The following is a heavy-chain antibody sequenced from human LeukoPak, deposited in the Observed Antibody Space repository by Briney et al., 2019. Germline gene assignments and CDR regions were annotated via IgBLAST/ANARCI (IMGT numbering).Heavy chain of an antibody. CDR2: INPNSGGT. J-gene: IGHJ4*02. D-gene: IGHD5-12*01. CDR3: ARDWSGYDSY. CDR1: GYSFTGYY. V-gene: IGHV1-2*02. Sequence: ASVKVSCKASGYSFTGYYMHWVRQAPGQGPEWMGWINPNSGGTNYAQKFQGRVTMTRDTSISTAYMELSRLRSDDTAAYYCARDWSGYDSYWGQGTPVTVSS.